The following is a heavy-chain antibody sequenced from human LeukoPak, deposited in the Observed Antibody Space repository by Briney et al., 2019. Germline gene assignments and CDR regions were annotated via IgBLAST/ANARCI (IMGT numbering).Heavy chain of an antibody. CDR1: GFNFNNYW. Sequence: GGSLRLSCAASGFNFNNYWMSWVRQAPGKGLEWVSYISSSSSTIYYADSVKGRFTISRDNAKNSLYLQMNSLRAEDTAVYYCARDLVATIFYFDYWGQGTLVTVSS. CDR3: ARDLVATIFYFDY. J-gene: IGHJ4*02. D-gene: IGHD5-12*01. CDR2: ISSSSSTI. V-gene: IGHV3-48*01.